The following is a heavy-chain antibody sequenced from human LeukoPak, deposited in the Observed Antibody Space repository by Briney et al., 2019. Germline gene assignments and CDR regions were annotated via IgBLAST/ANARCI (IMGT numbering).Heavy chain of an antibody. CDR2: ISSSSSYI. D-gene: IGHD3-3*01. J-gene: IGHJ3*02. CDR1: GFTFSGYS. V-gene: IGHV3-21*01. Sequence: GGSLRLSCAASGFTFSGYSMNWVRQAPGKGLEWVSSISSSSSYIYYADSVKGRFTIARDNAKNSLYLQMNSLRAEDTAVYYCARVSQQNTIFGVVIIRLDAFDIWGQGTMVTVSS. CDR3: ARVSQQNTIFGVVIIRLDAFDI.